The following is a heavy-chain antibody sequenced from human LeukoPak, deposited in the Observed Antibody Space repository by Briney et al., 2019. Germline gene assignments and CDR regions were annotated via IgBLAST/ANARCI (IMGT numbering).Heavy chain of an antibody. Sequence: SETLSLTCTVSGGSISSYYWSWIRQPPGKGLEWTGCFYHSGSTSYNPSLKSRVTTSVDTSKNQFSLRLSSVTAADTAVYYCASTQQWLAFDYWGQGILVTVSS. CDR3: ASTQQWLAFDY. CDR1: GGSISSYY. J-gene: IGHJ4*02. D-gene: IGHD6-19*01. CDR2: FYHSGST. V-gene: IGHV4-59*01.